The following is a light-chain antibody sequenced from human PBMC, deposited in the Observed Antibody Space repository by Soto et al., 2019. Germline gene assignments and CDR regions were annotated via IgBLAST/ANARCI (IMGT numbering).Light chain of an antibody. Sequence: DFQMTHSPSSLSASVGDRVTITCRASQSFSTYLAWYQQKPGKVPKILIYDASSLESGVPSRFSGSRSGTELTLTISRLQPDDFATYFCQQYNSYPWTXGQGTKVDIK. CDR2: DAS. CDR3: QQYNSYPWT. CDR1: QSFSTY. J-gene: IGKJ1*01. V-gene: IGKV1-5*01.